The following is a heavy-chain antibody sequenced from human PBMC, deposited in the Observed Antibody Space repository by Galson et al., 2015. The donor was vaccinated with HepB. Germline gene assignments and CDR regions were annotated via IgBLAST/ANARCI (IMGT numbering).Heavy chain of an antibody. D-gene: IGHD2-2*02. CDR2: ISAYNGNT. CDR1: GYTFTSYG. Sequence: SVKVSCKASGYTFTSYGISWVRQAPGQGLEWMGWISAYNGNTNYAQKLQGRVTMTTDTSTSTAYMELRSLRSDDTAVYYCASCSTSCYSAVGRWAFDIWGQGTMGTVSS. V-gene: IGHV1-18*01. CDR3: ASCSTSCYSAVGRWAFDI. J-gene: IGHJ3*02.